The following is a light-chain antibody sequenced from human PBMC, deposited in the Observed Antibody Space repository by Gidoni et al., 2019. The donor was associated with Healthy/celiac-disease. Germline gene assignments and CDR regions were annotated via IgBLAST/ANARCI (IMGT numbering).Light chain of an antibody. CDR2: KAS. CDR3: QQYNSYSIT. CDR1: QSVSSW. Sequence: DIQMTQPPSTLSASVGDRVTITCRASQSVSSWLAWYQQKPGKAPKLLIYKASSIESGVPSRFSGSGSGTEFTLTISSLQPDDFATYYCQQYNSYSITFGQGTRLEIK. V-gene: IGKV1-5*03. J-gene: IGKJ5*01.